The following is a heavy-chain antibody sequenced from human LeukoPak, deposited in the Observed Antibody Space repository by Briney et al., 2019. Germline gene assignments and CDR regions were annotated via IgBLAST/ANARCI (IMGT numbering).Heavy chain of an antibody. J-gene: IGHJ4*02. D-gene: IGHD3-10*01. CDR1: GFTFSSYS. CDR3: ARLGFGELLLTIDY. V-gene: IGHV3-21*01. CDR2: ISSSSSYI. Sequence: GGSLRLSCAASGFTFSSYSMNWVRQAPGKGLEWVSSISSSSSYIYYADSVKGRFTISRDNAKNSLYLQMNSLRAEDTAVYYCARLGFGELLLTIDYWGQGTLVTVSS.